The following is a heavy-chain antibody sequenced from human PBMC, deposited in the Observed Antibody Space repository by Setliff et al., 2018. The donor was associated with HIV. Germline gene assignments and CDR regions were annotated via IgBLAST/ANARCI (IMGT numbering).Heavy chain of an antibody. D-gene: IGHD3-10*01. CDR3: ARSTYYYGSGKGSGWFDP. V-gene: IGHV4-30-2*01. J-gene: IGHJ5*02. CDR1: GGSISSCGYS. Sequence: SETLSLTCAVSGGSISSCGYSWSWIRQPPGKGLEGVGYNYHSGSTYYNPSLKSRVTISIDRSKNQFSLKLSSVTAADTAVYYCARSTYYYGSGKGSGWFDPWGQGTLVT. CDR2: NYHSGST.